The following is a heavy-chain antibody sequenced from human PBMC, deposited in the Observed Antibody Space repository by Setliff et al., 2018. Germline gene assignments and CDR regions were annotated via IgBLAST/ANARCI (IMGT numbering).Heavy chain of an antibody. D-gene: IGHD2-8*01. Sequence: GGSLRLSCAASGFTFSSYWMHWVRQAPGKGLVWVSRISWNSGSIGYADSVKGRFTISRDNAKNSLYLQMNSLRAEDTALYYCAKSGSRNGVGYFDYWGQGTLVTVSS. CDR3: AKSGSRNGVGYFDY. V-gene: IGHV3-9*01. J-gene: IGHJ4*02. CDR1: GFTFSSYW. CDR2: ISWNSGSI.